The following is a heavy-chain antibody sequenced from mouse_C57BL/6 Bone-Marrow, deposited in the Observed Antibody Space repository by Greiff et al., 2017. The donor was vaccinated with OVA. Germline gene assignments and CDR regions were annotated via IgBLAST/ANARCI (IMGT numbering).Heavy chain of an antibody. J-gene: IGHJ2*01. CDR1: GYTFTSYG. V-gene: IGHV1-81*01. D-gene: IGHD1-1*01. CDR2: IYPRSGNT. Sequence: VKLQQSGAELARPGASGRGAWKASGYTFTSYGISWVKQRTGQGLEWIGEIYPRSGNTYYNEKFKGKATLTADKSSSTAYMELRSLTSEDSAVYFCARYGYYYGFDYWGQGTTLTVSS. CDR3: ARYGYYYGFDY.